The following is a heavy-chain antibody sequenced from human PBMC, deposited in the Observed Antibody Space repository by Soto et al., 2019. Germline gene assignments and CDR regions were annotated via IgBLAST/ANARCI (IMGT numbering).Heavy chain of an antibody. CDR1: GLTFGDYA. D-gene: IGHD2-8*01. CDR2: IRSKAYGGTT. J-gene: IGHJ6*02. V-gene: IGHV3-49*04. CDR3: TRDLTLYCTNGVCYKGGYYYYGMDV. Sequence: PGGSLRLSCTASGLTFGDYAMSGVRKAPGKGLEWVGFIRSKAYGGTTEYAASVKGRFTISRDDSKSIAYLQMNSLKTEDTAVYYCTRDLTLYCTNGVCYKGGYYYYGMDVWGQGTTVTVSS.